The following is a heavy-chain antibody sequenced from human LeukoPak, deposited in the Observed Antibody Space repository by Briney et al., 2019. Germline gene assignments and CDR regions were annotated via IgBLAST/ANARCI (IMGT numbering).Heavy chain of an antibody. CDR2: INQDGREQ. CDR3: ARGIDTWSTTHFDY. V-gene: IGHV3-7*01. J-gene: IGHJ4*02. Sequence: PGGSLRLSCTASGFIFSSYWMTWVRQAPGKGLEWVANINQDGREQNYVNSVKGRFTISRDNAKNSLYLQMNSLRAEDTALYYCARGIDTWSTTHFDYWGQGTLVTVSS. CDR1: GFIFSSYW. D-gene: IGHD1-1*01.